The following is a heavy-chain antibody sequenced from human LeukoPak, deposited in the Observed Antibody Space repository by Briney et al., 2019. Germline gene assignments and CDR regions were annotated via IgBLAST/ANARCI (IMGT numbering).Heavy chain of an antibody. D-gene: IGHD5/OR15-5a*01. V-gene: IGHV3-30*14. CDR2: ISYDGSNK. J-gene: IGHJ4*02. Sequence: GGSLRLSCAASGFTFSSYAMHWVRQAPGKGLEWVAVISYDGSNKYYADSVKGRFTISRDNSKNTLYLQMNSLRAEDTAVYYCARGVYTLIDYWGQGTLVTVSS. CDR1: GFTFSSYA. CDR3: ARGVYTLIDY.